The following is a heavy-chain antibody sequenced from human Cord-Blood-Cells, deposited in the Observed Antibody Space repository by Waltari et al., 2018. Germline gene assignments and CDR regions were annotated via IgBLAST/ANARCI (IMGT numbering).Heavy chain of an antibody. CDR3: ARALLYSSSWFDY. Sequence: QVQLQQWGAGLLKPSETLSLTGAVYGGSFSGYDWSGIRQPPGKGREWIGEINQSGSTNYNPSLKSRVPISVDTSKNQFSLKLSSVTAADTAVYYCARALLYSSSWFDYWGQGTLVTVSS. CDR1: GGSFSGYD. D-gene: IGHD6-13*01. V-gene: IGHV4-34*01. CDR2: INQSGST. J-gene: IGHJ4*02.